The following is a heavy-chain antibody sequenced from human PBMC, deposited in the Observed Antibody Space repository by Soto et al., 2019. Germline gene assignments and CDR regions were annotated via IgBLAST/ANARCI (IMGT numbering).Heavy chain of an antibody. V-gene: IGHV4-34*01. Sequence: QVQLQQWGAGLLKPSETLSLTCAVYGGSFSGYYWSWIRQPPGKGLEWIGEINHSGSTNYNPSLKSRVTISVDTSKNQFSLKLSSVTAADTAVYYCASLGGFVQQWLVRYYYGMDVWGQGTTVTVSS. CDR1: GGSFSGYY. D-gene: IGHD6-19*01. J-gene: IGHJ6*02. CDR3: ASLGGFVQQWLVRYYYGMDV. CDR2: INHSGST.